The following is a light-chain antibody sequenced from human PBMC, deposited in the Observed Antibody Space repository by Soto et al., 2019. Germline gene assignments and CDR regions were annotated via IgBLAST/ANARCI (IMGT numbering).Light chain of an antibody. J-gene: IGLJ1*01. CDR2: NVR. CDR1: SSDVGGSNY. CDR3: TSSTSDSIYV. Sequence: QSALTQPASVSGSPGQSITISCTGTSSDVGGSNYVSWYQQYPGKVPKLLIYNVRIRPSGVSNRFSGSKSGNTASLTISGLQAQDEAAYFCTSSTSDSIYVSGNGTKVTVL. V-gene: IGLV2-14*01.